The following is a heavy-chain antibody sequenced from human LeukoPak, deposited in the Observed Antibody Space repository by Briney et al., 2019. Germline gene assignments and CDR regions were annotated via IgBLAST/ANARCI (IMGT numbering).Heavy chain of an antibody. V-gene: IGHV4-4*02. CDR1: GGSISSSNW. Sequence: SETLSLTCAVSGGSISSSNWWSWARQPPGKGLEWIGEIYHSGSTNYNPSLKSRVTISVDKSKNQFSLKLSSVTAADTAVYYCARSSTPPIVVVVAATLGGWFDPWGQGTLVTVSS. D-gene: IGHD2-15*01. J-gene: IGHJ5*02. CDR2: IYHSGST. CDR3: ARSSTPPIVVVVAATLGGWFDP.